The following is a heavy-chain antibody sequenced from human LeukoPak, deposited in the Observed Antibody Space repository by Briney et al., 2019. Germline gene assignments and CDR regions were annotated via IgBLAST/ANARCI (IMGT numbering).Heavy chain of an antibody. CDR3: ARNNGMDV. CDR1: GFALSSHW. CDR2: VNRDGSET. V-gene: IGHV3-7*03. Sequence: GGSLRLSCAASGFALSSHWMTWVRQVPGRGPEWVANVNRDGSETYYLDSVKGRFTISKDNAKNSLYLQMNSLRAEDTALYHCARNNGMDVWGQGTTVIVSS. J-gene: IGHJ6*02.